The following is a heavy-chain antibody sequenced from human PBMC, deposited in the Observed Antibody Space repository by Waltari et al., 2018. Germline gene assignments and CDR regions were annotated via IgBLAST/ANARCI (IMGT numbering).Heavy chain of an antibody. CDR3: GRVVGIDGPVAFDI. Sequence: QVQLQESGPGLVKPSGTLSLTCAVSGGSISSSNWWSWVRQPPGKGLEWIGESYRSGSTNYTPSLKGRVTISVDKSKNQFSLKLSAVTAADTAVYYCGRVVGIDGPVAFDIWGQGTMVTVSS. CDR1: GGSISSSNW. CDR2: SYRSGST. V-gene: IGHV4-4*02. D-gene: IGHD2-21*01. J-gene: IGHJ3*02.